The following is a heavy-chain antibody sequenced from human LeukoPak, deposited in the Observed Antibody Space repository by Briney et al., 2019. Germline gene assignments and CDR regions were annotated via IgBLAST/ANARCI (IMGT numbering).Heavy chain of an antibody. CDR3: AKDRRETFLTDY. CDR2: ISGSGGST. V-gene: IGHV3-23*01. J-gene: IGHJ4*02. Sequence: PGGSLRLSCAASGFTFSSYGMSWVRQAPGKGLEWVSAISGSGGSTYYADSVKGRFTISRDNSKNTLYLQMNSLRAEDTAVYYCAKDRRETFLTDYWGQGTLVTVSS. CDR1: GFTFSSYG. D-gene: IGHD3-16*01.